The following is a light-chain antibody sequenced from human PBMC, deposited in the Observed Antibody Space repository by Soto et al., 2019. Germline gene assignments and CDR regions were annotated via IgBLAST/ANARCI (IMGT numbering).Light chain of an antibody. CDR1: RSNIGPNA. V-gene: IGLV1-44*01. J-gene: IGLJ1*01. CDR3: AAWADSLNVLYV. CDR2: NNN. Sequence: QSVLTQPPSASATPGQRVTISCSGSRSNIGPNAVNWYQQLPGTAPRLLIYNNNQRPSGVPDRFSGSKSGPSASLAISGLQSDDEAIYFCAAWADSLNVLYVFGTGTKLTVL.